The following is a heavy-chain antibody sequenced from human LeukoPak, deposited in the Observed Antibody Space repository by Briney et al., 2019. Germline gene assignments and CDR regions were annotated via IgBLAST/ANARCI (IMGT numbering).Heavy chain of an antibody. J-gene: IGHJ4*02. Sequence: GGSLRLSYAPSGFTFSSYAMSWVRQAPGKGLEWVAVISGGGGGTYYADSVRGRFTISRDNSKNTVYLQMNSLSAEDTAVYYCARASGPIKKNRFDQWGQGTLVTVSS. CDR3: ARASGPIKKNRFDQ. V-gene: IGHV3-23*01. CDR2: ISGGGGGT. D-gene: IGHD1-26*01. CDR1: GFTFSSYA.